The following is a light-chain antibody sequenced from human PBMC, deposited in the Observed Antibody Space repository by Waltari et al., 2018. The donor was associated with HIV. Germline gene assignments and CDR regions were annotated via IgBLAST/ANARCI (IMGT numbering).Light chain of an antibody. CDR3: MQSTHWPGT. CDR1: QSLIYTDGNTY. Sequence: EAVLTQSPVSLSVALGRPASISCISSQSLIYTDGNTYLNWFHHRPGQSPRRLIYKISNRDSGVPDRFSGSGSVTEFTLHISRVEAEDVGIFYCMQSTHWPGTFGQGTKVEIQ. J-gene: IGKJ1*01. CDR2: KIS. V-gene: IGKV2-30*01.